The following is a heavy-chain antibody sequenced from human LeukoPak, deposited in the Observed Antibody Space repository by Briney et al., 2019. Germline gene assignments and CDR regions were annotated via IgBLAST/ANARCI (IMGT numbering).Heavy chain of an antibody. Sequence: RPGGSLRLSCSASGFTFASCAMSWVRQAPGKGLEWVSGLNGGGGGAPYADSVKGRFTISRDNSKNTLYPQMNSLRAEDTAVYYCAKDYSSAYWGQGTLVTVSS. CDR1: GFTFASCA. J-gene: IGHJ4*02. CDR2: LNGGGGGA. V-gene: IGHV3-23*01. D-gene: IGHD6-19*01. CDR3: AKDYSSAY.